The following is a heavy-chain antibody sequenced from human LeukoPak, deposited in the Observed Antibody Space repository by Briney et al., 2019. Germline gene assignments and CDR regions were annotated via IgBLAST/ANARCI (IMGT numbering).Heavy chain of an antibody. J-gene: IGHJ4*02. D-gene: IGHD2-2*01. CDR3: ARGACSSTSCLPTDY. V-gene: IGHV1-2*06. CDR2: INPNSGGT. Sequence: ASVTVSCKASGYTFTVYYMHWVRQAPGQGLEWMGRINPNSGGTDYAQKFQGRVTMTRDTSISTAYMELSRLRSDDTAVYYCARGACSSTSCLPTDYWGQGTLVTVSS. CDR1: GYTFTVYY.